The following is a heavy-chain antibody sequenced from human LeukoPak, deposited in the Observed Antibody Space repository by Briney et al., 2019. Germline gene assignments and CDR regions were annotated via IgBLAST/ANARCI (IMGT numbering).Heavy chain of an antibody. CDR3: ARGLVSYDFWSGSKPVGALDI. CDR2: INHSGST. CDR1: GGSFSGYY. D-gene: IGHD3-3*01. J-gene: IGHJ3*02. Sequence: PSETLSLTCAVYGGSFSGYYWSWIRQPPGKGLEWIGEINHSGSTNYNPSLKSRVTISVDTSKNQFSLKLSSVTAADTAVYYCARGLVSYDFWSGSKPVGALDIWGQGTMVTVSS. V-gene: IGHV4-34*01.